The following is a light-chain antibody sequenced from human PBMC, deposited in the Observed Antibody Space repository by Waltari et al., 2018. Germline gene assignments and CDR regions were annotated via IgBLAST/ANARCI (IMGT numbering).Light chain of an antibody. CDR2: AAS. CDR3: QQTYSTPG. Sequence: IQMTHSPSSLSAPVGDRVPITCRAGQSIDTYLNWYQHKPGKAPKLLIYAASKLQSGVPSRFSGSGSGTDFTLTISSLQPEDVATYYCQQTYSTPGFGPGTKVDL. V-gene: IGKV1-39*01. CDR1: QSIDTY. J-gene: IGKJ3*01.